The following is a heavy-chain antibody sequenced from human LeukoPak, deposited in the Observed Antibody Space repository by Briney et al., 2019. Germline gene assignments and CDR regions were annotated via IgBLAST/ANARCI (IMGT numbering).Heavy chain of an antibody. V-gene: IGHV4-4*02. CDR1: GGSISSSNW. CDR2: IYHSGST. D-gene: IGHD3-10*01. CDR3: ARMVRGDWYFDL. Sequence: SGTLSLTCAVSGGSISSSNWWSWVRQSPGKGLEWIGEIYHSGSTNYNPSLKSRVTISVDTSKNQFSLKLSSVTAADTAVYYCARMVRGDWYFDLWGRGTLVTVSS. J-gene: IGHJ2*01.